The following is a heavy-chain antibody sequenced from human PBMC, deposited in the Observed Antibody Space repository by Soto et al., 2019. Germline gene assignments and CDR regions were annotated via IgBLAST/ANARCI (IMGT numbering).Heavy chain of an antibody. CDR3: ARRKRIAAAGTPNWYFDL. CDR1: GYTFTSYG. V-gene: IGHV1-18*01. J-gene: IGHJ2*01. CDR2: ISAYNGNT. Sequence: ASVKGSCKASGYTFTSYGISWVRQTPGQGLEWMGWISAYNGNTNYAQKLQGRVTMTTDTSTSTAYMELRSLRSDDTAVYYCARRKRIAAAGTPNWYFDLLVRGTLVTVSS. D-gene: IGHD6-13*01.